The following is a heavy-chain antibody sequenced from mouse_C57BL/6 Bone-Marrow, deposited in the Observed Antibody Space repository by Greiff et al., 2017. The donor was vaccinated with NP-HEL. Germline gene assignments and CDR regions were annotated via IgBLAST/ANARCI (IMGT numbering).Heavy chain of an antibody. V-gene: IGHV1-81*01. CDR1: GYTFTSYG. CDR3: ARRGYYDYDVDY. Sequence: VNVVESGAELARPGASVKLSCKASGYTFTSYGISWVKQRTGQGLEWIGEIYPRSGNTYYNEKFKGKATLTADKSSSTAYMELRSLTSEDSAVYFCARRGYYDYDVDYWGQGTTLTVSS. J-gene: IGHJ2*01. D-gene: IGHD2-4*01. CDR2: IYPRSGNT.